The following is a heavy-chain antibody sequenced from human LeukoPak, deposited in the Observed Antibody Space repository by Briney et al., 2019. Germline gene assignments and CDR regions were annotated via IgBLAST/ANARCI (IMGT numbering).Heavy chain of an antibody. J-gene: IGHJ3*02. D-gene: IGHD1-26*01. Sequence: GGSLRLSCTPSGFTFSSYGMHWVRQAPGKGLEWVAVIWNDGSKIFYGDSVKGRFTISRDNSKNTLYLQMNSLRAEDTAVYYCAQRAGGATGIWGQGTMVTVSS. CDR2: IWNDGSKI. V-gene: IGHV3-33*01. CDR3: AQRAGGATGI. CDR1: GFTFSSYG.